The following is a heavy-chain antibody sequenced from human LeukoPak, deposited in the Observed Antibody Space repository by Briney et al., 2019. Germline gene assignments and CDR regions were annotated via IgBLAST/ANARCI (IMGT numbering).Heavy chain of an antibody. J-gene: IGHJ6*03. CDR1: GLTFSSYS. CDR3: ARAYYDFWSGYYPPYYYYMDV. Sequence: GGTLRLSCAASGLTFSSYSMNWVRQAPGKGQEWVSFISSSSSYIYYADSVKGRFTISRDNAKNSLYLQMNSLRAEDTAVYYCARAYYDFWSGYYPPYYYYMDVWGKGTTVTVSS. V-gene: IGHV3-21*01. D-gene: IGHD3-3*01. CDR2: ISSSSSYI.